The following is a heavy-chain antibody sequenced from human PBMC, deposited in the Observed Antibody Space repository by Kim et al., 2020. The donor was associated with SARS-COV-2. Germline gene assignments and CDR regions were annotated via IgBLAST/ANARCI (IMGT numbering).Heavy chain of an antibody. J-gene: IGHJ6*02. CDR3: ARITMVRGVMIGMDV. Sequence: SVKVSCKASGGTFSSYAISWVRQAPGQGLEWMGGIIPIFGTANYAQKFQGRVTITADESTSTAYMELSSLRSEDTAVYYCARITMVRGVMIGMDVWGQGTTVTVSS. D-gene: IGHD3-10*01. CDR1: GGTFSSYA. V-gene: IGHV1-69*13. CDR2: IIPIFGTA.